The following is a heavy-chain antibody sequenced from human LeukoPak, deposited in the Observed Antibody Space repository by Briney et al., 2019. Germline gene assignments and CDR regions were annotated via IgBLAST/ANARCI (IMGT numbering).Heavy chain of an antibody. J-gene: IGHJ4*02. D-gene: IGHD3-16*02. CDR3: ARGPLRLGDLSTL. Sequence: ASVKVSCKASGYTFIDYYIHWVRQAPGQGLEWMGWINPNIGVTTYAQRFQGRVTMTRDTSNSTAHMDISRLRSDDTAVYFCARGPLRLGDLSTLWGQGTLVTVSS. CDR1: GYTFIDYY. V-gene: IGHV1-2*02. CDR2: INPNIGVT.